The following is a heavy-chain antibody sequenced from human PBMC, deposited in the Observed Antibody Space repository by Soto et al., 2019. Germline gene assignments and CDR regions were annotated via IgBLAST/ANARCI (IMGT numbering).Heavy chain of an antibody. V-gene: IGHV3-23*01. CDR2: VTASGGDT. CDR1: GFTFSSYV. Sequence: EVQLLESGGGLVQPGGSLRLSCAASGFTFSSYVMSWVRQAPGKGLEWVSTVTASGGDTFYAYSVRGRFTISRDNSKNTLYLQMSRLRADDTAVYYCSQGQQVVVVHFESWGQGTLVTVSS. J-gene: IGHJ4*02. D-gene: IGHD6-13*01. CDR3: SQGQQVVVVHFES.